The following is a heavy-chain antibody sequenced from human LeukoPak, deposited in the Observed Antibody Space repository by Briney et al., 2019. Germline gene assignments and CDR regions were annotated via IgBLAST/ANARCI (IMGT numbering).Heavy chain of an antibody. CDR2: IIPIFGTA. CDR1: GGTFSSYA. J-gene: IGHJ4*02. CDR3: ASESGYSGYDSGVVDY. D-gene: IGHD5-12*01. Sequence: SVKVSCKASGGTFSSYAISWARQAPGQGLEWMGGIIPIFGTANYAQKFQDRVTITTDESTSTAYMELSSLRSEDTAVYYCASESGYSGYDSGVVDYWGQGTLVTVSS. V-gene: IGHV1-69*05.